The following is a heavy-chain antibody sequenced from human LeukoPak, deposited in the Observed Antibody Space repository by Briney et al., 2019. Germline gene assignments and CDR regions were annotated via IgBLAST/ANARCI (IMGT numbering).Heavy chain of an antibody. Sequence: GGSLRPSCAPSGFTFTADYMSWVRQAPGKGRGWVSYNSGSSNNTDYAASVKGRFTISTDNAKNSLHLPMNSLRAEDTAIYYCAREGRRSRSYTYWGQGTLVTVSS. CDR2: NSGSSNNT. J-gene: IGHJ4*02. CDR3: AREGRRSRSYTY. D-gene: IGHD3-10*01. CDR1: GFTFTADY. V-gene: IGHV3-11*05.